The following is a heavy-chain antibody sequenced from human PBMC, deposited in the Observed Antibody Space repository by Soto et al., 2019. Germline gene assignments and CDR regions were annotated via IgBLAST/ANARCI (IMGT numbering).Heavy chain of an antibody. J-gene: IGHJ5*02. CDR2: ISSSSSYI. V-gene: IGHV3-21*01. D-gene: IGHD2-2*01. CDR1: GFTFSSYS. Sequence: GGSLRLSCAASGFTFSSYSMNWVRQAPGKGLEWVSSISSSSSYIYYADSVKGRFTISRDNAKNSLYLQMNSLRAEDTAVYYCASEEDIVVVAAAPLSWGQGTLVTVS. CDR3: ASEEDIVVVAAAPLS.